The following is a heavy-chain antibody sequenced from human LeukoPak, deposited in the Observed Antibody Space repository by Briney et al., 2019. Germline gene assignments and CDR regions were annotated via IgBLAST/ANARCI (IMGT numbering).Heavy chain of an antibody. CDR3: ARVRAVRGVIPSYYYYGMDV. CDR1: GGTFSSYA. Sequence: SVKVSCKASGGTFSSYAISWVRQAPGQGLEWMGGIIPIFGTADYAQKLQGRVTMTTDTSTSTAYMELRSLRSDDTAVYYCARVRAVRGVIPSYYYYGMDVWGQGTTVTVSS. J-gene: IGHJ6*02. D-gene: IGHD3-10*01. V-gene: IGHV1-69*05. CDR2: IIPIFGTA.